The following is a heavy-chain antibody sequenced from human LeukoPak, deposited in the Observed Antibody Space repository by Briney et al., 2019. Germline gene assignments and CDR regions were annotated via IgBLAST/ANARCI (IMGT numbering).Heavy chain of an antibody. Sequence: GESLKISCKGSGYSFTYYWIAWVRQMPGKGLEWMGIIYPGDSDTRYSPSFQGQVTISAGKSISAAYLQWRSLKASDTAMYYCARPGLRGVIWSSFDPWGQGTLVTVSS. CDR2: IYPGDSDT. J-gene: IGHJ5*02. CDR1: GYSFTYYW. D-gene: IGHD3-10*01. V-gene: IGHV5-51*01. CDR3: ARPGLRGVIWSSFDP.